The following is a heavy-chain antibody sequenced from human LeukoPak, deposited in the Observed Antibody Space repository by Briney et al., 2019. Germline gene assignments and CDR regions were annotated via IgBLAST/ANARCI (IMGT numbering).Heavy chain of an antibody. CDR2: MNPNSGNT. Sequence: ASVKLCCKAAGYTFTSCDNNWVRQATGQGLEWIEWMNPNSGNTGYAQKFQGRVTMTRNTSISTAYMELSSLRSEDTAVYYCARGAGATYYYYYMDVWGKGTTVTVSS. CDR1: GYTFTSCD. CDR3: ARGAGATYYYYYMDV. V-gene: IGHV1-8*01. J-gene: IGHJ6*03.